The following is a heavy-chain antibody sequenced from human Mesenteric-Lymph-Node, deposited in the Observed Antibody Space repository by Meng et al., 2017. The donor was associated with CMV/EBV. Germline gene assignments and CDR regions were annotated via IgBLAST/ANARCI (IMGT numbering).Heavy chain of an antibody. D-gene: IGHD2-2*01. V-gene: IGHV3-33*06. Sequence: GESLKISCAASGFTFSSYGMHWVRQAPGKGLEWVAVIWYDGSNKYYADSVKGRFTISRDNSKNTLYLQMNSLRAEDTAVYYCAKANLHGYCRSTSCHYGMDVWGQGTTVTVSS. CDR3: AKANLHGYCRSTSCHYGMDV. CDR2: IWYDGSNK. CDR1: GFTFSSYG. J-gene: IGHJ6*02.